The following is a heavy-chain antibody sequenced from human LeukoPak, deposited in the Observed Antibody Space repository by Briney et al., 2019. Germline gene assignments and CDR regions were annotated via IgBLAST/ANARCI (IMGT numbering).Heavy chain of an antibody. D-gene: IGHD6-13*01. CDR3: ARAESTAAAGTPWAV. CDR2: TNPNSGGT. J-gene: IGHJ6*04. CDR1: GYTFTGYY. Sequence: ASLKLSCKASGYTFTGYYMHWVRQAPGQGLEWMGRTNPNSGGTNYAKKFQGRVTMTRDTSISTAYMELSRLRSDDTAVYYCARAESTAAAGTPWAVWGKGTTVTVSS. V-gene: IGHV1-2*06.